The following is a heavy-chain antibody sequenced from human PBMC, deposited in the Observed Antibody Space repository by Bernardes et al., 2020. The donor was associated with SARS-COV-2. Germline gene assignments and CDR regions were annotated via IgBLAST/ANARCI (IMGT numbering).Heavy chain of an antibody. CDR2: GSA. Sequence: GSADYAAPVEGRFTISRDDSKNTLYLQMSSLKTEDTAVYYCTSTFYYDSSGDRWGQGTLVTVSS. D-gene: IGHD3-22*01. V-gene: IGHV3-15*01. J-gene: IGHJ4*02. CDR3: TSTFYYDSSGDR.